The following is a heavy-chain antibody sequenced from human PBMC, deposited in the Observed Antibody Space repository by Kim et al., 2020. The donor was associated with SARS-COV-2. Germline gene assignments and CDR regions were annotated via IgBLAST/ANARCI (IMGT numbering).Heavy chain of an antibody. CDR1: GFTFGGNW. CDR2: INQDGSQK. Sequence: GGSLRLSCAASGFTFGGNWMTWVRQAAGKGLEWVACINQDGSQKYYVDSAKGRFTISRGNAKNSVYLQMNSLRGEDTAVYYCARGRGVDYWGQGTLVTVSS. J-gene: IGHJ4*02. V-gene: IGHV3-7*04. CDR3: ARGRGVDY.